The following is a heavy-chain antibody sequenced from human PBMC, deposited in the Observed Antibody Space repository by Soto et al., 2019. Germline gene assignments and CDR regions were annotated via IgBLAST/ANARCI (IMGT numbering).Heavy chain of an antibody. CDR3: ARRITMVRGVKFMDV. CDR2: IYYSGST. V-gene: IGHV4-59*08. J-gene: IGHJ6*03. D-gene: IGHD3-10*01. Sequence: SETLSLTCTVSGGSISGYYWSWIRQPPGKGLEWIGYIYYSGSTNYNPSLKSRVTISVDTSKNQFSLKLSSVTAADTAVYYCARRITMVRGVKFMDVWGKGTTVTVSS. CDR1: GGSISGYY.